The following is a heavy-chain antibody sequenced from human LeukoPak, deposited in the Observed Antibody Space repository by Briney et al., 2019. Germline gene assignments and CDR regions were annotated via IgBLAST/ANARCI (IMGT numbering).Heavy chain of an antibody. CDR2: IGPYNGNT. J-gene: IGHJ6*03. Sequence: ASVKVSCKASGYTFNSYGISWVRQAPGQGLEWVGWIGPYNGNTNSAQKFQGRVTMTTDISTSTAYMELRSLRSDDTAVYYCARGYCSGGSCYSGYYYYMDVWGKGTTVTISS. CDR1: GYTFNSYG. CDR3: ARGYCSGGSCYSGYYYYMDV. V-gene: IGHV1-18*01. D-gene: IGHD2-15*01.